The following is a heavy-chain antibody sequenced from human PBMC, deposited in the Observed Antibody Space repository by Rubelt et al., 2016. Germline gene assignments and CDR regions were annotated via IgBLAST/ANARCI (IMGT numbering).Heavy chain of an antibody. CDR2: IYYGGNT. V-gene: IGHV4-34*01. J-gene: IGHJ5*02. CDR1: GGSFSTHY. CDR3: ASSIAARTLRFDP. Sequence: QVQLHQWGAGLLKPSETLSLTCGVSGGSFSTHYWAWIRQTPGKGLEWIGTIYYGGNTYYNPSLKSRVTISVDTSTNQFSLRLNSLTAAATAVYYCASSIAARTLRFDPWGQGTPVTVSS. D-gene: IGHD6-6*01.